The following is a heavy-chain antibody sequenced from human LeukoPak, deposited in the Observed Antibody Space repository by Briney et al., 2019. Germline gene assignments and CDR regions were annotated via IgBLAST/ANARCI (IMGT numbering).Heavy chain of an antibody. CDR2: INSDGSST. J-gene: IGHJ4*02. D-gene: IGHD5-18*01. CDR1: GFTFSSYW. Sequence: GGSLRLSCAVSGFTFSSYWMLWVRQAPGKGLVWVSHINSDGSSTSYADSVKGRFTISRDNAKNTLYLQMNSLRAEDTAVYYCARDYSYASDYGGQGTLVTVSS. V-gene: IGHV3-74*01. CDR3: ARDYSYASDY.